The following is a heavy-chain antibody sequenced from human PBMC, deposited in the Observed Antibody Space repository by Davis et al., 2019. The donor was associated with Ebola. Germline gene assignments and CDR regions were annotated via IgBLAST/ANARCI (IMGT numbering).Heavy chain of an antibody. J-gene: IGHJ3*02. CDR1: GFTFSSYS. CDR2: ISSSSSYI. Sequence: PGGSLRLSCAASGFTFSSYSMNWVRQAPRKGLEWVSSISSSSSYIYYADSVKGRFTISRDNAENSLYLQMNSLRAEDTAVYYCARDGRGYSYGSAFDIWGQGTMVTVSS. CDR3: ARDGRGYSYGSAFDI. D-gene: IGHD5-18*01. V-gene: IGHV3-21*01.